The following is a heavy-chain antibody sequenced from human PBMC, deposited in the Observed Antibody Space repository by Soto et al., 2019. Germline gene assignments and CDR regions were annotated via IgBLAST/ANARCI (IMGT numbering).Heavy chain of an antibody. CDR2: IYYSGST. CDR1: GGSISSYY. CDR3: ARVSGTTGSDY. D-gene: IGHD1-7*01. J-gene: IGHJ4*02. Sequence: SETLSLTCTVSGGSISSYYWSWIRQPPGKGLEWIGYIYYSGSTNYNPSLKSRVTISVDTSKNQFSLKLSSVTAADTAVYYCARVSGTTGSDYWGQGTLVTVSS. V-gene: IGHV4-59*01.